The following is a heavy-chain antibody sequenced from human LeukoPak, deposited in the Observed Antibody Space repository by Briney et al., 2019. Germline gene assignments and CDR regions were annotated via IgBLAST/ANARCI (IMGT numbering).Heavy chain of an antibody. CDR1: GFPFSTHS. J-gene: IGHJ4*02. V-gene: IGHV3-21*01. CDR3: ARERDGRFFDY. CDR2: ISAGGDFV. D-gene: IGHD5-24*01. Sequence: GGFLRLSCAASGFPFSTHSLNWVRQAPGKGLEWVSSISAGGDFVYYGDSVKGRFTMSRDNAKNSLHLQMNTLTAEDTAVYYCARERDGRFFDYWGQGTLVTVSS.